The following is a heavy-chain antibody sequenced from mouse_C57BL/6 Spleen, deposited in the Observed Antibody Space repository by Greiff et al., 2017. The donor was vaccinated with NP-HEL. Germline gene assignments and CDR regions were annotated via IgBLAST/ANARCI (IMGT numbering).Heavy chain of an antibody. CDR2: ISSGGSYT. D-gene: IGHD1-2*01. Sequence: EVMLVESGGDLVKPGGSLKLSCAASGFTFSSYGMSWVRQTPDKRLEWVATISSGGSYTYYPDSVKGRFTISRDNAKNTLYLQMSSLKSEDTAMYYCARQAAGFYFDYWGQGTTLTVSS. CDR3: ARQAAGFYFDY. CDR1: GFTFSSYG. J-gene: IGHJ2*01. V-gene: IGHV5-6*02.